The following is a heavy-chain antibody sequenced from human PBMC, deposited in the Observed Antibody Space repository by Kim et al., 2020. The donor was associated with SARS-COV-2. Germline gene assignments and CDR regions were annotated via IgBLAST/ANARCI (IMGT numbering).Heavy chain of an antibody. CDR3: ASGDYGDYDCYFDY. J-gene: IGHJ4*02. V-gene: IGHV3-30-3*01. CDR2: ISYDGNNK. Sequence: GGSLRLSCAASGFTFSTYAMHWVRQAPGKGLEWVAVISYDGNNKYYPDSVKGRFTISRDNSKNTLYLQMNSLRAEDTAVYYCASGDYGDYDCYFDYWGQGTLVTVSS. CDR1: GFTFSTYA. D-gene: IGHD4-17*01.